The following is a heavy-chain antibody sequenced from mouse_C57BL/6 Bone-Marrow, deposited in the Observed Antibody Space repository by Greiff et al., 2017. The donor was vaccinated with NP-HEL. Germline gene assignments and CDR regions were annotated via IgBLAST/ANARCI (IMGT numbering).Heavy chain of an antibody. CDR2: IYPRDGST. D-gene: IGHD1-1*01. Sequence: VQLVESGPELVKPGASVKLSCKASGYTFTSYDINWVKQRPGQGLEWIGWIYPRDGSTKYNEKFKGKGTLTVDTSSSTAYMELHSLTSEDSAVYFCARPPFYYYGSSWYFEVWGTGTTVTVSS. J-gene: IGHJ1*03. V-gene: IGHV1-85*01. CDR1: GYTFTSYD. CDR3: ARPPFYYYGSSWYFEV.